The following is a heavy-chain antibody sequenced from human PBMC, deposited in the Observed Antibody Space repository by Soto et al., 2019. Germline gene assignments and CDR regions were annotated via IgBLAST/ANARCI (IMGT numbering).Heavy chain of an antibody. J-gene: IGHJ6*02. D-gene: IGHD4-17*01. CDR1: GGTFRSFG. CDR2: IIPLFGKT. CDR3: ARARLSNGDPNVYFYYGLDV. Sequence: QVQLMQSGAEVKKPGSSVNVSCKASGGTFRSFGISWVRQAPGQGLEWMGTIIPLFGKTNYAQKFQDRVTIPADDSTNTAYMELSSLKSEDTALYYCARARLSNGDPNVYFYYGLDVWGQGTTVTVSS. V-gene: IGHV1-69*18.